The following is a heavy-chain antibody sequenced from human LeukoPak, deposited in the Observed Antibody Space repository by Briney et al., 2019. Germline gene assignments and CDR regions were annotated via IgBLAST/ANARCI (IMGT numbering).Heavy chain of an antibody. CDR1: GFTVSSNY. CDR2: IFNGGST. D-gene: IGHD3-10*01. V-gene: IGHV3-66*01. J-gene: IGHJ4*02. CDR3: VTDGSGSYPTPYFDY. Sequence: GGSLRLSCAASGFTVSSNYMSWVRQAPGKGLEWVSVIFNGGSTYYADSVKGRFTISTDNSKNMLYLQMSSLRAEDTAVYYCVTDGSGSYPTPYFDYWGQGTLVTVSS.